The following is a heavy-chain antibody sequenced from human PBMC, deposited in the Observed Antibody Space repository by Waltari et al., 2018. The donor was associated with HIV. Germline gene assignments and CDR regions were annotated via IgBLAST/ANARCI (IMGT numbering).Heavy chain of an antibody. V-gene: IGHV4-31*03. D-gene: IGHD1-26*01. CDR1: GGSIRSGGYY. CDR3: ARGTTYAVGWFDP. CDR2: ISYIGST. Sequence: QAQLQESGPGLVKPSQTLALTCTVPGGSIRSGGYYWSWIRQLPGKGLEWIGYISYIGSTFYNPSLRSRVTMSVDTSKNQFSLKLTSVTAADTAVYYWARGTTYAVGWFDPWGQGTQVTVSS. J-gene: IGHJ5*02.